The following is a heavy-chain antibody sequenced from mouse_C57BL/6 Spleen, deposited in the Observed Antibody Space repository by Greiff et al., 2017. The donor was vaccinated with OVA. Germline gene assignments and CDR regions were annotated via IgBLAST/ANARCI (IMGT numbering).Heavy chain of an antibody. D-gene: IGHD1-1*01. CDR2: IYPGGGYT. J-gene: IGHJ1*03. Sequence: QVQLKESGAELVRPGTSVKMSCKASGYTFTNYWIGWAKQRPGHGLEWIGDIYPGGGYTNYNEKFKGKATLTADKSSTTAYMQFSILTSADSAIYSCASCTTVVSTRYFAVWGTGTTVTVSS. CDR3: ASCTTVVSTRYFAV. CDR1: GYTFTNYW. V-gene: IGHV1-63*01.